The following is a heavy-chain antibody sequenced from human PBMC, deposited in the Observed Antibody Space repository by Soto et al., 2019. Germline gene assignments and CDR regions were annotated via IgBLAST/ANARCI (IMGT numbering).Heavy chain of an antibody. CDR2: ISKRGSII. D-gene: IGHD3-3*01. V-gene: IGHV3-48*03. J-gene: IGHJ6*02. Sequence: PGGSLRLSCAASGLTFSSYEMHWVRQAPGKGLEWVSYISKRGSIIYYTDSVKGRFTISRDNAKNLLYLEMNSLRAEDSAVYFCASVMLRFSYGIDVWGQGTTVTVS. CDR1: GLTFSSYE. CDR3: ASVMLRFSYGIDV.